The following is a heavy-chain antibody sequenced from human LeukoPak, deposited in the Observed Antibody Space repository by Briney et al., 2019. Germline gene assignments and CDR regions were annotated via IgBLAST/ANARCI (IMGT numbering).Heavy chain of an antibody. V-gene: IGHV4-59*01. Sequence: SETLSLTCTVSGGSISSYYWSWIRQHPGKGLEWIGYIYYSGTTNYNPSLKSRVTISVDTSKNHFSLKLSSVTAADTAVYYCARVRCSSTSCYWFDPWGQGTLVTVSS. CDR3: ARVRCSSTSCYWFDP. CDR2: IYYSGTT. CDR1: GGSISSYY. D-gene: IGHD2-2*01. J-gene: IGHJ5*02.